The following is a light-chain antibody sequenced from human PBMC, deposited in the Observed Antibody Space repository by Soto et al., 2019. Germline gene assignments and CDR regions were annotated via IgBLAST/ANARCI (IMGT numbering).Light chain of an antibody. Sequence: SQSASTLSLYTGERATLSCRASQSVSRNYLAWYQQKPGQAPRLLIYDVSNRATGIPARFSGSGSGTDFTLTISSLEPEDFAVYYCQQRSNWPRTFGQRNKV. J-gene: IGKJ1*01. CDR3: QQRSNWPRT. CDR2: DVS. V-gene: IGKV3-11*01. CDR1: QSVSRNY.